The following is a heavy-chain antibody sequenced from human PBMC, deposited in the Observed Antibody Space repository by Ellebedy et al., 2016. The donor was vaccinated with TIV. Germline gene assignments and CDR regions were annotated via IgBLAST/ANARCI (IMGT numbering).Heavy chain of an antibody. CDR2: IYPGDSDT. Sequence: GESLKISCKGSGYSFASHWIGWVRQVPGKGLEWMGIIYPGDSDTRYSPSFQGQVTISADKSISTAYLQWSSLKASDTAMYYCARQYCSGGNCYNNWFDPWGQGTLVTVSS. CDR1: GYSFASHW. D-gene: IGHD2-15*01. CDR3: ARQYCSGGNCYNNWFDP. J-gene: IGHJ5*02. V-gene: IGHV5-51*01.